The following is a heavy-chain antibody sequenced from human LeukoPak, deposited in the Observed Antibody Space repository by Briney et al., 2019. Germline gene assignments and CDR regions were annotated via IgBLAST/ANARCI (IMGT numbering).Heavy chain of an antibody. CDR1: GGTFSSYA. J-gene: IGHJ5*02. CDR2: IIPIFGTA. Sequence: AASVTVSCKASGGTFSSYAISWVRQAPGQGLEWKGGIIPIFGTANYAQKFQGRVTITADESTSTAYMELSSLRSEDTAVYYCARAWGTLLKDWFDPWGQGTLVTVSS. CDR3: ARAWGTLLKDWFDP. D-gene: IGHD3-16*01. V-gene: IGHV1-69*13.